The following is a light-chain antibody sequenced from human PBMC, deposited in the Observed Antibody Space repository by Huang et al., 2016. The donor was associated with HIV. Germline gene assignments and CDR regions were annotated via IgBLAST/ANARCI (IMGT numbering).Light chain of an antibody. J-gene: IGKJ4*01. CDR1: RSVSTN. CDR2: GSS. CDR3: HQYNNWLLS. Sequence: EIVMTQSPATLSVSPGERVTLSCRANRSVSTNLAWYQQRPGQAPRLLSYGSSTRAPGIPARFSGSGSGTDFSLTISSLRSEDFALYYCHQYNNWLLSFGGGTRVDI. V-gene: IGKV3-15*01.